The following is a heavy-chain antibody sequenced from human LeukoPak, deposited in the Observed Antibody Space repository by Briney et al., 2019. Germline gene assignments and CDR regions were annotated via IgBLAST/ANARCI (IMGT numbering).Heavy chain of an antibody. CDR2: IGTAGDT. CDR1: GFTFSSYD. V-gene: IGHV3-13*01. D-gene: IGHD3-10*01. CDR3: ARVRVTMVRGVIIRNYYYYMDV. J-gene: IGHJ6*03. Sequence: SGGSLRLSCAASGFTFSSYDMHWVRQATGKGLEWVSAIGTAGDTYYPGSVKGRFTISRENAKNSLYLQMNSLRAEDTAVYYCARVRVTMVRGVIIRNYYYYMDVWGKGTTVTISS.